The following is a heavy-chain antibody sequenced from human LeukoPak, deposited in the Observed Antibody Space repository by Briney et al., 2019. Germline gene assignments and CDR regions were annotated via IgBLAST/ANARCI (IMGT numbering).Heavy chain of an antibody. Sequence: SETLSLTCAVSGGPISGHYWSWIRQPPGKGLEWIGYVYYTGNTKYNPSLKSRVTISEDTSKNQFFLKLNSVTAADTAVYYCARLGAGAGFWRGFRFDPWGQGTLVTVSS. CDR2: VYYTGNT. V-gene: IGHV4-59*11. D-gene: IGHD3-3*01. CDR3: ARLGAGAGFWRGFRFDP. J-gene: IGHJ5*02. CDR1: GGPISGHY.